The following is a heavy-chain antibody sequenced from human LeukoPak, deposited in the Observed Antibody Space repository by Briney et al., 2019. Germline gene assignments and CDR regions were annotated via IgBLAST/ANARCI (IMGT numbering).Heavy chain of an antibody. Sequence: SETLSLTCTVSGGSISTYYGNWIRQAPGKGLEWIGYIYYSGSTNYNPSLKSRVTISVDTSRNQFSLKLSSVTAADTAVYYCARAGLAVAGLADYWGQGTLVTVSS. J-gene: IGHJ4*02. CDR3: ARAGLAVAGLADY. CDR2: IYYSGST. D-gene: IGHD6-19*01. CDR1: GGSISTYY. V-gene: IGHV4-59*01.